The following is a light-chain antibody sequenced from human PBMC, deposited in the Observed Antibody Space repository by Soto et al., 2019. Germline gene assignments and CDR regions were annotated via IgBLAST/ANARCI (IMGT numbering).Light chain of an antibody. CDR1: SSDVGSYNL. CDR2: EAS. V-gene: IGLV2-23*01. J-gene: IGLJ1*01. Sequence: QSALTQPASVSGSPGQSITISCTGTSSDVGSYNLVSWYQQHPGKVPKIMIYEASKRPSGAPNRFSGSTSGNTASLTISGLQAEDEADYYCCSYAGSSTWVFGTGTKVTVL. CDR3: CSYAGSSTWV.